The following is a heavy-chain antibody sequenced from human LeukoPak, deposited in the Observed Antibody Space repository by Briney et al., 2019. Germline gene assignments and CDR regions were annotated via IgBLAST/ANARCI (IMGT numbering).Heavy chain of an antibody. CDR3: ARDGRYYDSSGYIRGFDY. J-gene: IGHJ4*02. CDR2: IYHSGST. CDR1: GDSISSGDYY. V-gene: IGHV4-30-4*01. D-gene: IGHD3-22*01. Sequence: SQTLSLTCTVSGDSISSGDYYWRWVRQPPGKGLEWIGEIYHSGSTNYNPSLKSRVTISVDKSKNQFSLKLSSVTAADTAVYYCARDGRYYDSSGYIRGFDYWGQGTLVTVSS.